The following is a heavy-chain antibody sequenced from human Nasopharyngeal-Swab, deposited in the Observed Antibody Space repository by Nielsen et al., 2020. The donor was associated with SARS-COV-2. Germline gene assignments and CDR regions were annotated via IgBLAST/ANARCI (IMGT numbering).Heavy chain of an antibody. CDR1: GFTVSSNY. D-gene: IGHD2-15*01. CDR2: IYSGGST. V-gene: IGHV3-53*05. Sequence: GESLKISCAASGFTVSSNYMSWVRQAPGKGLEWVSVIYSGGSTYYADSVKGRFTISRDNSKNTLYLQMNSLRAEDTALYYCAKDSCSGGSCYSYDYWGQGTLVTVSS. J-gene: IGHJ4*02. CDR3: AKDSCSGGSCYSYDY.